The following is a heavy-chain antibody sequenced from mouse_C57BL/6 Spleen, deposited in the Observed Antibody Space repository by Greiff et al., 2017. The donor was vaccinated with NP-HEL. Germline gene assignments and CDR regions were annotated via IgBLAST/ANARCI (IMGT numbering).Heavy chain of an antibody. D-gene: IGHD3-2*02. CDR1: GYAFSSSW. V-gene: IGHV1-82*01. CDR2: IYPGDGDT. CDR3: ARETAQAFYYAMDY. Sequence: VQLQQSGPELVKPGASVKISCKASGYAFSSSWMNWVKQRPGKGLEWIGRIYPGDGDTNYNGKFKGKATLTADKSSSTAYMQLSSLTSEDSAVYFCARETAQAFYYAMDYWGQGTSVTVSS. J-gene: IGHJ4*01.